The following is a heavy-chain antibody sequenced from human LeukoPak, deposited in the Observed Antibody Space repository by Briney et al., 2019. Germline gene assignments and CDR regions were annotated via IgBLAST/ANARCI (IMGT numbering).Heavy chain of an antibody. Sequence: SETLSLTCIVSGGSISSSRFYWGWIRQPPGTGVEWIGTIYYSGSTYYNPSLKSRVTISAHTSKNQFSLNLSSVTAADTGVYYCARHVSSDLRIVVVTSDWYFDRWGRGTLVTVSS. J-gene: IGHJ2*01. V-gene: IGHV4-39*01. CDR2: IYYSGST. D-gene: IGHD2-21*02. CDR1: GGSISSSRFY. CDR3: ARHVSSDLRIVVVTSDWYFDR.